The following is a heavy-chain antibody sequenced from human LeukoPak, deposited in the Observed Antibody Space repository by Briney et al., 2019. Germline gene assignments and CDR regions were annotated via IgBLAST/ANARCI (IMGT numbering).Heavy chain of an antibody. CDR3: AKDITYYYDSSGYYYSNTNYGMDV. D-gene: IGHD3-22*01. Sequence: QPGGSLRLSCAASGFTFDDYAMHWVRQAPGKGLEWVSLISGDGGSTYYADSVKGRFTISRDNSKNSLYLQMNSLRTEDTALYYCAKDITYYYDSSGYYYSNTNYGMDVWGQGTTVTVSS. CDR1: GFTFDDYA. V-gene: IGHV3-43*02. CDR2: ISGDGGST. J-gene: IGHJ6*02.